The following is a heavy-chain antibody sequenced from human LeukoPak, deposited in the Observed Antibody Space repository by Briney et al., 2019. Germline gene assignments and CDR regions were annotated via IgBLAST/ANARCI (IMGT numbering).Heavy chain of an antibody. Sequence: GGSLRLSCAVSGFIFSTYGMHWVRQAPGKGLEWVAAISGDGSSKYHADLVQGRLTISRDNSKNTLYLQMSSLTAEDTAVYYCAKLGSGSCYERADNWGQGTLVIVSS. V-gene: IGHV3-30*18. CDR2: ISGDGSSK. CDR3: AKLGSGSCYERADN. D-gene: IGHD2-15*01. CDR1: GFIFSTYG. J-gene: IGHJ4*02.